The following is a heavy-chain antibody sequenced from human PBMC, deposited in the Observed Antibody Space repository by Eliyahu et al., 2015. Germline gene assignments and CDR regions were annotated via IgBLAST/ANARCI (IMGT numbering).Heavy chain of an antibody. CDR2: IYHSGST. CDR3: ARQRKYQLPPIDY. Sequence: QVQLQESGPGLVKPSETLSLTCTVSGYSISSGYYWGWIRQPPGKGLEWIGSIYHSGSTYYNPSLKSRVTISVDTSKNQFSLKLSSVTAADTAVYYCARQRKYQLPPIDYWGQGTLVTVSS. J-gene: IGHJ4*02. CDR1: GYSISSGYY. D-gene: IGHD2-2*01. V-gene: IGHV4-38-2*02.